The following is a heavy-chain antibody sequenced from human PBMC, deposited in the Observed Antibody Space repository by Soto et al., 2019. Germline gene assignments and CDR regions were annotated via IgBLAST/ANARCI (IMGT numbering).Heavy chain of an antibody. CDR3: VRDSHGDY. CDR1: GFTFSNYW. J-gene: IGHJ4*02. Sequence: EVQLVESGGGLVQPGGSLRLSCAGSGFTFSNYWMHWVRQAPGKGLEWVSRIDHDGPTDYADSVRGRFTISRDNAENTLYLQMNRLRPEDTAVYYCVRDSHGDYWGQGTLVTLS. CDR2: IDHDGPT. V-gene: IGHV3-74*01.